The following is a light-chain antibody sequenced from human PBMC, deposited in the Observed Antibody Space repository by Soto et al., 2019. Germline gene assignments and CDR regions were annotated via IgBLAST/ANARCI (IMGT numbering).Light chain of an antibody. CDR2: AAS. Sequence: DIHLTQSPSFLSAAIGDGVAITCRASQGISSYLARYQQKAGKAPKLLIYAASTLQRGVPSRFSGSGSGTEFTLTISSLQPEDFATYYCQQLNSYPITFGQGTRLEIK. V-gene: IGKV1-9*01. CDR1: QGISSY. J-gene: IGKJ5*01. CDR3: QQLNSYPIT.